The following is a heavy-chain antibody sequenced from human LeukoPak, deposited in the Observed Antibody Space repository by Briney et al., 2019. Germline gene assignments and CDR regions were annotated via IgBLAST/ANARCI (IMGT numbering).Heavy chain of an antibody. D-gene: IGHD1-26*01. Sequence: GGSLRLSCAASGLTVSSNYLTWVRQAPGQGLEWVSLIYSGGSTYYADSVKGRFTISRDNSKNTLYLQMNSLRAEDTAVYYCATLVGAPQGYWGQGTLVTVSS. J-gene: IGHJ4*02. V-gene: IGHV3-53*01. CDR2: IYSGGST. CDR1: GLTVSSNY. CDR3: ATLVGAPQGY.